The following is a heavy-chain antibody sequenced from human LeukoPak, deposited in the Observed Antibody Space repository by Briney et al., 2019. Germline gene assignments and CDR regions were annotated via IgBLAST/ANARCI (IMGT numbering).Heavy chain of an antibody. CDR3: AGGLESSKMGY. J-gene: IGHJ4*02. D-gene: IGHD6-13*01. V-gene: IGHV4-31*10. Sequence: SETLSLTCTVSGGSITSGGHYWRWVRQHPGKGLEWIGCIYDSRFTYYNPSLKSRVTISVDSSENQMSLKQSSVTAADTAVDYCAGGLESSKMGYWGQGTLVTVSS. CDR1: GGSITSGGHY. CDR2: IYDSRFT.